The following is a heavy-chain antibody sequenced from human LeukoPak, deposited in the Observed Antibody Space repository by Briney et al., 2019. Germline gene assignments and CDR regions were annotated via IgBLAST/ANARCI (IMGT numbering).Heavy chain of an antibody. D-gene: IGHD2-15*01. CDR1: GFTFSSYS. V-gene: IGHV3-21*01. Sequence: GGSLRLSCAASGFTFSSYSMNWVRQAPGKGLEWVSSISSSSSYIYYADSVKGRFTISRDNAKNSLYLQMNSLRAEDTAVYYCARGFGGYYYYMDVWGKGTTVTVSS. CDR3: ARGFGGYYYYMDV. J-gene: IGHJ6*03. CDR2: ISSSSSYI.